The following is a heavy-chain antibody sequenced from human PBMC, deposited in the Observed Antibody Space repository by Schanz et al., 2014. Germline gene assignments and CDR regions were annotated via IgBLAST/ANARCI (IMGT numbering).Heavy chain of an antibody. J-gene: IGHJ3*02. CDR1: GFTFSSYG. Sequence: VQLVESGGGVVQPGRSLRLSCAASGFTFSSYGMHWVRQAPGKGLEWVALVSSDGNNDYYTDSVKGRFTISRDNSKNTLYLQMNSLRAEDTAVYYCAKGRFGELSAFDIWGQGTRVTVSS. D-gene: IGHD3-10*01. CDR3: AKGRFGELSAFDI. V-gene: IGHV3-30*18. CDR2: VSSDGNND.